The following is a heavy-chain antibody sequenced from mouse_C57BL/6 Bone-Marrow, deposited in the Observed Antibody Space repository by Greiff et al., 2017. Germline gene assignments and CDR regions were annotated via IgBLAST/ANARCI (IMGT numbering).Heavy chain of an antibody. CDR3: ARSIYDYDERYYAMDY. J-gene: IGHJ4*01. V-gene: IGHV1-69*01. CDR2: IDPSDSYT. D-gene: IGHD2-4*01. CDR1: GYTFTSYW. Sequence: QVQLQQPGAELVMPGASVKLSCKASGYTFTSYWMHWVKQRPGHGLEWIGEIDPSDSYTNYNQKFKGKSTLTVDKSSSTAYMQLSSLTSEDSAVYYCARSIYDYDERYYAMDYWGQGTSVTVSS.